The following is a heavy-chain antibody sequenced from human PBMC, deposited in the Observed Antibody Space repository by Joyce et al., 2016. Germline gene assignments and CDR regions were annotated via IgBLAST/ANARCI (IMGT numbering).Heavy chain of an antibody. CDR1: GFTVRHNY. CDR3: ARVPGFH. Sequence: EVQLVESGGGLSQAGGSLRLSWAASGFTVRHNYMTWVRQAPGKGLECVSFIYSGGDTYYADSVKGRFTISRDQNTLYLQMNSLRVEDTAVYYCARVPGFHWGQGTLVTVSS. J-gene: IGHJ4*02. CDR2: IYSGGDT. V-gene: IGHV3-53*01.